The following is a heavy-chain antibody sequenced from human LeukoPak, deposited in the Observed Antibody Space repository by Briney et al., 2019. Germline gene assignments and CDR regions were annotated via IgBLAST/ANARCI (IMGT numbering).Heavy chain of an antibody. CDR3: ARDQRFAGFGESSY. J-gene: IGHJ4*02. V-gene: IGHV3-48*03. CDR2: ISSSGSTI. D-gene: IGHD3-10*01. CDR1: GFTFSSYE. Sequence: GGSLRLSCAASGFTFSSYEMNWVRQAPGKGLEWVSYISSSGSTIYYADSVKGRFTISRDNAENSLYLQMNSLRAEDTAVYYCARDQRFAGFGESSYWGQGTLVTVSS.